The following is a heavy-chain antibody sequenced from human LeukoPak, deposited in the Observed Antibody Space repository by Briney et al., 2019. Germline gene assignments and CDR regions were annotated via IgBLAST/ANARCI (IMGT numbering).Heavy chain of an antibody. CDR1: GFTFSSYS. J-gene: IGHJ4*02. CDR3: AETSHSGYPNY. D-gene: IGHD3-22*01. V-gene: IGHV3-48*01. CDR2: ISSGSSTI. Sequence: GGSLRLSCAASGFTFSSYSMNWVRPAQGQGLGWVSYISSGSSTIYYADSVKGRITISRDNAKNSLYLQMNSLRAEDTAVYYCAETSHSGYPNYWGQGTLVTVSS.